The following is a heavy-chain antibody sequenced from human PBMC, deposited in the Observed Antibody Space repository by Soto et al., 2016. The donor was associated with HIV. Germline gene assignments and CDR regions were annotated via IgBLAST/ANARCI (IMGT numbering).Heavy chain of an antibody. V-gene: IGHV3-49*04. CDR3: YEGSGDY. CDR1: GFTFVDYS. J-gene: IGHJ4*02. CDR2: IRSKAYGGTT. Sequence: EVQLVESGGGLVQPGRSLRLSCTTSGFTFVDYSVHWVRQAPGKGLEWVGFIRSKAYGGTTDYAASVKGRVSISRDDSRGIAYLEMSSLKTEDTGRYYCYEGSGDYWGQGTQVTVSS. D-gene: IGHD3-22*01.